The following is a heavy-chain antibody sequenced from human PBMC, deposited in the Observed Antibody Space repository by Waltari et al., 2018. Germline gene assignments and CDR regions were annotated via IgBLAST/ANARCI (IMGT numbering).Heavy chain of an antibody. V-gene: IGHV3-23*03. J-gene: IGHJ4*02. CDR1: GFTFSSYA. D-gene: IGHD3-3*01. Sequence: EGQLLASGGGLVQPGGSLSLSSAASGFTFSSYAVSWVRQAPGKGLEWVSVIYSGGSTYYADSVKGRFTISRDNSKNTLYLQMNSLRAEDTAVYYCAKGGITIFGVVIPFDYWGQGTLVTVSS. CDR3: AKGGITIFGVVIPFDY. CDR2: IYSGGST.